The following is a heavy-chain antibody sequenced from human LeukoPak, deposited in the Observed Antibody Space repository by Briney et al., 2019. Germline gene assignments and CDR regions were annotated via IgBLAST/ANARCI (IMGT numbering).Heavy chain of an antibody. D-gene: IGHD5-18*01. Sequence: VASVKVSCKASGGTFSSYAISWVRQAPGQGLEWMGGIIPIFGTANYAQKFQGRVTITADKSTSTAYMELSSLRSEDTAVYYCARDPFPVDTAMAIYYYYGMDVWGQGTTVTVSS. CDR2: IIPIFGTA. V-gene: IGHV1-69*06. CDR1: GGTFSSYA. CDR3: ARDPFPVDTAMAIYYYYGMDV. J-gene: IGHJ6*02.